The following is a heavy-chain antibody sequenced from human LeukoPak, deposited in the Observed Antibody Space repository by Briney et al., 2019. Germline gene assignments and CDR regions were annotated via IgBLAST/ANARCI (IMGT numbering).Heavy chain of an antibody. CDR3: ARGGSSSLGSFDY. CDR2: IIPIFGTA. D-gene: IGHD6-13*01. J-gene: IGHJ4*02. V-gene: IGHV1-69*13. CDR1: GGTFSSYA. Sequence: EASVKASCKASGGTFSSYAISWVRQAPGQGLEWMGGIIPIFGTANYAQKFQGRVTITADESTSTAYMELSSLRSEDTAVYYCARGGSSSLGSFDYWGQGTLVTVSS.